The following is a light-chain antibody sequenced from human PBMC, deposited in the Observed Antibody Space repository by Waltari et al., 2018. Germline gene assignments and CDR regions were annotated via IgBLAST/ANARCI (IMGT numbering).Light chain of an antibody. J-gene: IGKJ1*01. Sequence: DIVXTQSPDSLXVSLGERATINCKSSQSVLYSSNNKNYLAWYQQKPGQPPKLLIYWASTRESXVPDRFSGSGSGTDFTLXISSLXAXXVAVYYCQXYYSTPWXXXXGTKVEIK. V-gene: IGKV4-1*01. CDR3: QXYYSTPWX. CDR2: WAS. CDR1: QSVLYSSNNKNY.